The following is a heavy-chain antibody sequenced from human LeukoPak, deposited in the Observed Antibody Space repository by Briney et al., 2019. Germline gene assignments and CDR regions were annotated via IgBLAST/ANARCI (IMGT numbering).Heavy chain of an antibody. V-gene: IGHV4-59*01. CDR2: TYYSGST. D-gene: IGHD1-26*01. J-gene: IGHJ3*02. CDR3: ATLWRLGASTGEAFDI. CDR1: SGSITSYY. Sequence: SETLSLTCSVSSGSITSYYWSWLRQPPGKGLEWIGYTYYSGSTNYNPSVKSRVTMSVDTSKNQFSLKLNSVTAADTAVYYCATLWRLGASTGEAFDIWGQGTMVTVSS.